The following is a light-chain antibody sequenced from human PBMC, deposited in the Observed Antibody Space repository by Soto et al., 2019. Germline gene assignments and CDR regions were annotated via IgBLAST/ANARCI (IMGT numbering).Light chain of an antibody. CDR1: SSNLGAGYD. CDR3: QAYDYSLTASV. J-gene: IGLJ3*02. V-gene: IGLV1-40*01. CDR2: GNR. Sequence: QSVLTQPTSVSGAPGQRVTLSCTGNSSNLGAGYDVHWYQQLPGAAPKLVIFGNRNRPSGVPERFSGSESGTSASLAITGLQAEDEADYYCQAYDYSLTASVFGGGTKLTVL.